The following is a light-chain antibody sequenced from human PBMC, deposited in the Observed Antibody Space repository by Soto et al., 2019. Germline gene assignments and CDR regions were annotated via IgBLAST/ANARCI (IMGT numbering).Light chain of an antibody. CDR1: SSDVGGYKY. CDR3: CSYAGSSTWV. V-gene: IGLV2-8*01. CDR2: AVS. Sequence: QSALTQPPSASGSPGQSVTISCTGTSSDVGGYKYVSWYQQYPGKAPKLMIYAVSERPSGVPDRFSGSKSGNTASLTVSGLQAEDEADYYCCSYAGSSTWVFGGGTQLTVL. J-gene: IGLJ3*02.